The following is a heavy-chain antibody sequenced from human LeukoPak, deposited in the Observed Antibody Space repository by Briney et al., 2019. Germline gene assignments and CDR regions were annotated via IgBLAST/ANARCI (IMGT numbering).Heavy chain of an antibody. CDR3: ARGRSSYDY. Sequence: GGSLRLSCVASGFTFSNLAMGWVRQAPGKGLEWVSVISDSGGTTYYADSVKGRFTISRDNSRNTLYLQMNSLRAEDTAVYYCARGRSSYDYWGQGTLVTVSS. D-gene: IGHD6-19*01. CDR2: ISDSGGTT. CDR1: GFTFSNLA. J-gene: IGHJ4*02. V-gene: IGHV3-23*01.